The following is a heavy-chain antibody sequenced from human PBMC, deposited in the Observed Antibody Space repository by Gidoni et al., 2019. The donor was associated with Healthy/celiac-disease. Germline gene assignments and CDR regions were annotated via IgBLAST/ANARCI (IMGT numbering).Heavy chain of an antibody. CDR1: GGSISSGGYY. D-gene: IGHD3-10*01. CDR2: LYYSGST. J-gene: IGHJ3*02. V-gene: IGHV4-31*03. CDR3: AREAPHYYGQGHDAFDI. Sequence: QVQLQESGPGLVKPSQTLSLTCTVSGGSISSGGYYWSWIRQHPGKGLEWIGYLYYSGSTYYNPSLKSRVTISVDTSKNQFSLKLSSVTAADTAVYYCAREAPHYYGQGHDAFDIWGQGTMVTVSS.